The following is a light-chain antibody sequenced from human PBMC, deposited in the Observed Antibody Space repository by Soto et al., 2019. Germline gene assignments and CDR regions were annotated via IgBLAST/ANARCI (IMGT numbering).Light chain of an antibody. J-gene: IGKJ4*01. CDR1: QRISSY. V-gene: IGKV1-39*01. CDR3: QQSFSTPFT. Sequence: DIQMTQSPSSLSASVGDRVTITCRASQRISSYLNWYQEKPGQAPKLLISTASSLQSGVPSRFSGSGYGTDFTLTITSLESEDFATYCCQQSFSTPFTFGGGTKVEIK. CDR2: TAS.